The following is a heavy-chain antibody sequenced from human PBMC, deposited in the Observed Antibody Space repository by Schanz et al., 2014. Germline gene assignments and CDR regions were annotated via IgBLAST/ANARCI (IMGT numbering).Heavy chain of an antibody. D-gene: IGHD2-15*01. CDR2: IYASGAT. J-gene: IGHJ6*02. CDR1: GFTFSSYA. CDR3: AKARRKSNCSGGRCFHYSYYGMDV. Sequence: VQLLQFGGGVVQPGRSLRLSCAASGFTFSSYAMSWVRQAPGKGLEWVSTIYASGATYYADSVKGRFTISRDNSKNILYLQMNSLRAEDTAVYYCAKARRKSNCSGGRCFHYSYYGMDVWGQGTTVTVSS. V-gene: IGHV3-23*05.